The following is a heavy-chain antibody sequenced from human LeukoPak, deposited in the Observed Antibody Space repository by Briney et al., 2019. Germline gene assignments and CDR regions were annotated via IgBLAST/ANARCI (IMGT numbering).Heavy chain of an antibody. V-gene: IGHV3-48*01. D-gene: IGHD3-3*01. CDR1: GFTFSSYS. CDR3: ARESGITIFGVVTPDFDY. CDR2: ISSSSSTI. Sequence: GGSLRLSCAASGFTFSSYSMNWVRQAPGKGLEWVSSISSSSSTIYYADSVKGRFTISRDNAKNSLYLQMNSLRAEDTAVYYCARESGITIFGVVTPDFDYWGQGTLVTVSS. J-gene: IGHJ4*02.